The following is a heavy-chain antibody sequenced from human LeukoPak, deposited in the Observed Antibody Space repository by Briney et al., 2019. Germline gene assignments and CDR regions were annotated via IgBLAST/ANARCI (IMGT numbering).Heavy chain of an antibody. CDR3: ARGSNYVVY. CDR2: IYYSGST. D-gene: IGHD2-15*01. J-gene: IGHJ4*02. Sequence: SEALSLTCTVSGGSISRHYWSWVRQPPGEGLEWVGYIYYSGSTNYNPSLKSRVTISVDTSKNQFSLKLSSVTAADTAVYYCARGSNYVVYWGQGTLVTVSS. CDR1: GGSISRHY. V-gene: IGHV4-59*11.